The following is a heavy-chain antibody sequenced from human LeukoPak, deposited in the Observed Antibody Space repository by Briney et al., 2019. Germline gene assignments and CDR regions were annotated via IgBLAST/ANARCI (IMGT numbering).Heavy chain of an antibody. Sequence: GGSLRLSCAASGFTFSSYGMHWVRQAPGKGLEWVAFIRYDGSNKYYADSVKGRFTISRDNAKNSLYLQMNSLRAEDTAVYYCATGFDFWSGYYMDVWGKGTTVTVSS. CDR3: ATGFDFWSGYYMDV. J-gene: IGHJ6*03. D-gene: IGHD3-3*01. CDR1: GFTFSSYG. V-gene: IGHV3-30*02. CDR2: IRYDGSNK.